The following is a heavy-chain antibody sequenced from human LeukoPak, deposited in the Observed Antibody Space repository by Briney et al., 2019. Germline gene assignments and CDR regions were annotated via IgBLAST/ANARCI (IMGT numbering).Heavy chain of an antibody. CDR3: ARVRSSGIAILHTIYYFDY. D-gene: IGHD6-13*01. CDR2: INPYSGAT. Sequence: ASVKVSCKASGYTFTGYYMHWVRQAPGQGLEWMGWINPYSGATNYAQKFQGRVTMTRDTSISTAYMDLRSLRSDDTAVYYCARVRSSGIAILHTIYYFDYWGQGTLVTVSS. J-gene: IGHJ4*02. V-gene: IGHV1-2*02. CDR1: GYTFTGYY.